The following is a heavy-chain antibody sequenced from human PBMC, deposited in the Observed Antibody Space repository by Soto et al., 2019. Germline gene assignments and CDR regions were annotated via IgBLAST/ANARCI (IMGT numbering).Heavy chain of an antibody. CDR2: ISSSSSYI. CDR1: GFTFSSYS. J-gene: IGHJ4*02. Sequence: GGSLRLSCAASGFTFSSYSMNWVRQAPGKGLEWVSSISSSSSYIYYADSVKGRFTISRDNAKNSLYLQMNSLRAEDTAVCYCAREYSSSEYYFDYWGQGTLVTVSS. CDR3: AREYSSSEYYFDY. V-gene: IGHV3-21*01. D-gene: IGHD6-13*01.